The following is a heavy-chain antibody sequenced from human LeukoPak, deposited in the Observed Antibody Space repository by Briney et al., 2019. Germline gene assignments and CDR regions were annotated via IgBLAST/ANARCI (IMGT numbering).Heavy chain of an antibody. V-gene: IGHV1-18*01. D-gene: IGHD2-2*01. J-gene: IGHJ6*02. CDR2: ISAYNGNT. CDR3: ATEGVVRRYYYYGMDV. CDR1: GYTFTSYG. Sequence: GASVKVSCKASGYTFTSYGISWVRQAPGQGLEWMGWISAYNGNTNYAQKLQGRVTMTTDTSTSTAYMELRSLRSDDTAVYYCATEGVVRRYYYYGMDVWGQGTTVTVSS.